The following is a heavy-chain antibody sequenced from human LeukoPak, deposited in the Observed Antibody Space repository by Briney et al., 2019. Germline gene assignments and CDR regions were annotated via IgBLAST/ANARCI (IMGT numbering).Heavy chain of an antibody. CDR3: ARGGVVVPAAIRQDYYYYYYGMDV. Sequence: SETLSLTCAVYGGSFSGYYWSWIRQPPGKGLEWIGEINHSGSTNYNPSLKSRVTISVDTSKNQFSLKLSSVTAADTAVYYCARGGVVVPAAIRQDYYYYYYGMDVWGQGTTVTVSS. D-gene: IGHD2-2*02. CDR2: INHSGST. V-gene: IGHV4-34*01. J-gene: IGHJ6*02. CDR1: GGSFSGYY.